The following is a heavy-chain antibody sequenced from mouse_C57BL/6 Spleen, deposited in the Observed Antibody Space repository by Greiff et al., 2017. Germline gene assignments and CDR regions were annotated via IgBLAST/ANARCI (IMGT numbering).Heavy chain of an antibody. CDR1: GYAFTNYL. CDR3: ARHYYGGSKTWFAY. J-gene: IGHJ3*01. D-gene: IGHD1-2*01. Sequence: VQLQQSGAELVRPGTSVKVSCKASGYAFTNYLIEWVKQRPGQGLEWIGVINPGSGGTNYNEKFKGKATLTADKSSSTAYMQLSSLTSEDSEVYFCARHYYGGSKTWFAYWGQGTLVTVSA. V-gene: IGHV1-54*01. CDR2: INPGSGGT.